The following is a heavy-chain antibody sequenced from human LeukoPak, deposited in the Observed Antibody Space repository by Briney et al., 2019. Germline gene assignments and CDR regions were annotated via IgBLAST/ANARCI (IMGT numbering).Heavy chain of an antibody. J-gene: IGHJ4*02. CDR2: IYSGGST. V-gene: IGHV3-23*03. CDR3: ARATTTRTRFDY. CDR1: GFTFSSYA. D-gene: IGHD4-17*01. Sequence: GGSLRLSCAASGFTFSSYAMSWVRQAPGKGLEWVSVIYSGGSTYYADSVKGRFTISRDNSKNTLYLQMNSLRDEDTAVYFCARATTTRTRFDYWGQGTLVTVSS.